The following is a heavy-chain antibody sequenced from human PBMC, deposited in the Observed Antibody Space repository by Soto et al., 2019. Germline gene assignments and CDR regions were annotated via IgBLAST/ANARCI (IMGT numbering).Heavy chain of an antibody. CDR3: ASGIQLWLRRINNGYSG. Sequence: QVQLVQSGAEVKKPESSVKVSCKAPGGTFSTYAISWVRQAPGQGLEWMGGIIPMFGTANYAQRLQDRVTITADESTNTVYIQISSLSTEDTAVYFCASGIQLWLRRINNGYSGWGQGTLVTVSS. CDR2: IIPMFGTA. V-gene: IGHV1-69*12. D-gene: IGHD5-18*01. J-gene: IGHJ4*02. CDR1: GGTFSTYA.